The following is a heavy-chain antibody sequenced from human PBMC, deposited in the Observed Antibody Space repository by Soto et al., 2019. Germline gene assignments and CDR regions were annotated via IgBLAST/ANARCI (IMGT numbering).Heavy chain of an antibody. CDR2: INHSGST. Sequence: KPSETLSLTCAVSSGSFSAYYWSWIRQSPGKGLEWIGEINHSGSTNYNPSLKSRVTISVDTSKNHFSLKLSSVTAADTAVYFCAGVRDPYGMDVWGQGTTVTSP. D-gene: IGHD2-21*01. J-gene: IGHJ6*02. CDR1: SGSFSAYY. V-gene: IGHV4-34*01. CDR3: AGVRDPYGMDV.